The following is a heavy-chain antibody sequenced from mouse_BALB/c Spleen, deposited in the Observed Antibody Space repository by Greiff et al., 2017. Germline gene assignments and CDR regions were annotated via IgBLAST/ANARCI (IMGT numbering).Heavy chain of an antibody. J-gene: IGHJ3*01. CDR1: GYTFTSYW. Sequence: QVQLQQPGAELVRPGASVKLSCKASGYTFTSYWINWVKQRPGQGLEWIGNIYPSDSYTNYNQKFKDKATLTVDKSSSTAYMQLSSPTSEDSAVYYCTRGIGTRELWFAYWGQGTLVTVSA. V-gene: IGHV1-69*02. CDR2: IYPSDSYT. D-gene: IGHD4-1*01. CDR3: TRGIGTRELWFAY.